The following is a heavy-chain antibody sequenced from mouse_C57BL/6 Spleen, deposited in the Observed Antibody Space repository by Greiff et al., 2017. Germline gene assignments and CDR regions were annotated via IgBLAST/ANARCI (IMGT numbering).Heavy chain of an antibody. J-gene: IGHJ2*01. V-gene: IGHV14-3*01. CDR3: ARGYYGSSLGDY. D-gene: IGHD1-1*01. Sequence: EVQLQESVAELVRPGASVKLSCTASGFTIKNTYMHWVKQRPEQGLEWIGRIDPANGNTKYAPKFQGKATITEDTSSNTAYLQLSSLTSEDTAIYYCARGYYGSSLGDYWGQGTTLTVSS. CDR1: GFTIKNTY. CDR2: IDPANGNT.